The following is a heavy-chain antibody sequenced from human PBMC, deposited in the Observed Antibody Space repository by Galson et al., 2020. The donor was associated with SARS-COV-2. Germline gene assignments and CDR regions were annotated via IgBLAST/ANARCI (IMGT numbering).Heavy chain of an antibody. CDR1: GGTLNTYA. V-gene: IGHV1-69*13. J-gene: IGHJ6*02. CDR3: ARSTLRVAGSAPTYFHYFYGMGV. D-gene: IGHD6-19*01. Sequence: FSVHVSCWASGGTLNTYAVSWVRQAPGQGLEWMGGIIPILGISDYAQRSRDRVTITADESTSTVSMELSSLRSDDTAVYYCARSTLRVAGSAPTYFHYFYGMGVWGLGTTVTVSS. CDR2: IIPILGIS.